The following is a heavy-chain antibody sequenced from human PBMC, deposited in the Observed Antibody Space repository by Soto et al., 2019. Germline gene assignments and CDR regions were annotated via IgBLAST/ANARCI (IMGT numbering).Heavy chain of an antibody. CDR3: ANQVGPFSYGAAPGAFDI. D-gene: IGHD4-17*01. V-gene: IGHV3-23*01. CDR2: ISGSGGST. CDR1: GFTFSSYA. Sequence: GGSLRLSCAASGFTFSSYAMSWVLQAPGKGLEWVSAISGSGGSTYYADSVKGRFTISRDNSKNTLYLQMNSLRAEDTAVYYCANQVGPFSYGAAPGAFDIWGQGTIVTVSS. J-gene: IGHJ3*02.